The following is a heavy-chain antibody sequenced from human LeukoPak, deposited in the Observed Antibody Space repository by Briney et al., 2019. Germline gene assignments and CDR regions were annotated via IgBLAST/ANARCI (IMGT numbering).Heavy chain of an antibody. D-gene: IGHD3-10*01. CDR1: GFTFSSYG. CDR2: ISYDGSNK. V-gene: IGHV3-30*18. J-gene: IGHJ4*02. CDR3: AKNAGSGSYYTYYFDY. Sequence: GGSLRLSCAASGFTFSSYGMHWARQAPGKGLEWVAVISYDGSNKYYADSVKGRFTISRDNSKNTLYLQMNSLRAEDTAVYYCAKNAGSGSYYTYYFDYWGQGTLVTVSS.